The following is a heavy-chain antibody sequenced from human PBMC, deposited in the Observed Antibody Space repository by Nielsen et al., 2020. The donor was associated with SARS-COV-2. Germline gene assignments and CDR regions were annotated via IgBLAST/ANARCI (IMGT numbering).Heavy chain of an antibody. CDR1: GESISSSNW. V-gene: IGHV4-4*02. J-gene: IGHJ5*02. Sequence: SETLSLTCAVSGESISSSNWWSWVRQHPGKGLEWIGEIYHSGNTNYNPSLKSRVTISVDKSKNQFSLRLISVTAADTAVYYCARLLTNTGNYFRFDPWCQGTLVTVSS. CDR3: ARLLTNTGNYFRFDP. D-gene: IGHD1-26*01. CDR2: IYHSGNT.